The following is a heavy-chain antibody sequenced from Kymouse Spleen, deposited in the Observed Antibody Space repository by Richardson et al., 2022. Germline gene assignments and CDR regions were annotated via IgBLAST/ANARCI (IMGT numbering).Heavy chain of an antibody. D-gene: IGHD1-26*01. Sequence: QVQLQQWGAGLLKPSETLSLTCAVYGGSFSGYYWSWIRQPPGKGLEWIGEINHSGSTNYNPSLKSRVTISVDTSKNQFSLKLSSVTAADTAVYYCARAGRSGSSGDGMDVWGQGTTVTVSS. J-gene: IGHJ6*02. CDR2: INHSGST. CDR1: GGSFSGYY. CDR3: ARAGRSGSSGDGMDV. V-gene: IGHV4-34*01.